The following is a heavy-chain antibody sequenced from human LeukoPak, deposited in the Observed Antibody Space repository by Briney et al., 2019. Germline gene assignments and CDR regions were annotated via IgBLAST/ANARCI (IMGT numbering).Heavy chain of an antibody. J-gene: IGHJ3*02. CDR1: GFTFSSYA. CDR3: AKDLVQRGAFDI. V-gene: IGHV3-23*01. D-gene: IGHD6-6*01. Sequence: GGSLRLSCAASGFTFSSYAMSWVRQTPEKWLEWVSTLSGSGDNTYYADSVKGRFTISRDNSKNTLYLQMNSLRVEDTAVYYCAKDLVQRGAFDIWGQGTMVTVSS. CDR2: LSGSGDNT.